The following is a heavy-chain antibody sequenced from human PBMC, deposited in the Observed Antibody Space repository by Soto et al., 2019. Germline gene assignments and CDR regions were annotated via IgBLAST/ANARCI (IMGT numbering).Heavy chain of an antibody. CDR2: IIPIFGTA. CDR3: AKTPENYYYGMDV. CDR1: GGTFSSYA. Sequence: QVQLVQSGAEVKKPGSSVKVSCKASGGTFSSYAISWVRQAPGQGLEWMGGIIPIFGTADYAQKFQGRVTITADESTSTAYVELSSMRSEDTAVYYCAKTPENYYYGMDVWGQGTTVTVSS. V-gene: IGHV1-69*12. J-gene: IGHJ6*02.